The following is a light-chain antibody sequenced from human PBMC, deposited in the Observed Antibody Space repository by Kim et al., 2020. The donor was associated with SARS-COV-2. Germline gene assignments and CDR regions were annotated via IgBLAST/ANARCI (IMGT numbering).Light chain of an antibody. CDR1: QSVGNS. CDR2: DAS. J-gene: IGKJ4*01. Sequence: SLSPGESATLSCRASQSVGNSLALYQQKPGQSPRLLIYDASHRATGIPARFSGSGFGTGFTLTISSLEPEDFAVYYCQQCRNWLTFGGGTKVDIK. V-gene: IGKV3-11*01. CDR3: QQCRNWLT.